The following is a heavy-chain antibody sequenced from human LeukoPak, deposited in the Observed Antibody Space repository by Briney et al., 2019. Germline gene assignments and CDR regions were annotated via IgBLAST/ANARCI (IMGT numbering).Heavy chain of an antibody. CDR2: ISGSGGST. J-gene: IGHJ4*02. CDR3: ARGSPGGSGSYS. D-gene: IGHD3-10*01. Sequence: GGSLRLSCAASGFTFSSYAMSWVRQAPGKGLEWVSAISGSGGSTYYADSVKGRFTISRDNSKNTLYLQMNSLRAEDTAMYYCARGSPGGSGSYSWGQGTLVTVSS. V-gene: IGHV3-23*01. CDR1: GFTFSSYA.